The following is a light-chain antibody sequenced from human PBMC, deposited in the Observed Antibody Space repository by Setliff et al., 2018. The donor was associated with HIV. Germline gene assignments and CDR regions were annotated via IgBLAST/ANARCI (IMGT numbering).Light chain of an antibody. J-gene: IGLJ1*01. CDR3: SSYAISNTLL. CDR2: EVR. V-gene: IGLV2-14*01. Sequence: QSALTQPASVSGSPGQSITISCTGTSSDVGGYNSVPWYQQHPGKAPKLILFEVRNRPSGVSDRFSGSKSGNTASLTISGLQAEDEADYYCSSYAISNTLLFGTGTKVTVL. CDR1: SSDVGGYNS.